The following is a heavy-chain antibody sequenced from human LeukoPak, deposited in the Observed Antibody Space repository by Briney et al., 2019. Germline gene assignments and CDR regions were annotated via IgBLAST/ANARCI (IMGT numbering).Heavy chain of an antibody. D-gene: IGHD6-19*01. Sequence: PGGSLRLSCVASGFILDDYAMHWVRQAPGKGLEWVSGISWNSGTIGYADSVKGRFTISRDNSKNTLYLQMNSLRAEDTAVYYCAKEPQWLVFYLVDYWGQGTLVTVSS. CDR3: AKEPQWLVFYLVDY. J-gene: IGHJ4*02. CDR2: ISWNSGTI. V-gene: IGHV3-9*01. CDR1: GFILDDYA.